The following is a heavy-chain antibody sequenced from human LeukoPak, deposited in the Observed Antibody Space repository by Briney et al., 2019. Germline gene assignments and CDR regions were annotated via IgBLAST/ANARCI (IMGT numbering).Heavy chain of an antibody. CDR2: IYYSGST. V-gene: IGHV4-31*03. Sequence: SETLSLTCTVSGGSISSGGYYWSWIRQHPGKGLEWIGYIYYSGSTYYNPSLKSRVTISVDTSKNQFFLKLSSVTAADTAVYYCASGAVESTGWFDPWGQGTLVTVSS. D-gene: IGHD5/OR15-5a*01. CDR3: ASGAVESTGWFDP. CDR1: GGSISSGGYY. J-gene: IGHJ5*02.